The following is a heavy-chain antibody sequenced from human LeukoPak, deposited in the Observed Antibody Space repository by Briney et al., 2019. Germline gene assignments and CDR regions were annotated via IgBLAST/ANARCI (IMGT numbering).Heavy chain of an antibody. CDR2: IKQDGSEK. Sequence: GGSLRLSCAASGFTFSSYWMSWVRQAPGKGLEWVANIKQDGSEKYYVDSVKGRFTISRDNAKNSLYLQMNSLRAEDTAVYYCARDRGGRYGLIVGYYYFDYWGQGTLVTVSS. CDR3: ARDRGGRYGLIVGYYYFDY. D-gene: IGHD5-18*01. CDR1: GFTFSSYW. J-gene: IGHJ4*02. V-gene: IGHV3-7*03.